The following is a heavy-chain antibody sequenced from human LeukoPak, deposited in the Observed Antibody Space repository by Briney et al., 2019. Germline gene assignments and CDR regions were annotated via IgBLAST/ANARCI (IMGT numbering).Heavy chain of an antibody. Sequence: SETLSLTCAVYGGSFSGYYWGWIRQPPGKGLEWIGSIYYSGSTYYNPSLKSRVTISVDTSKNQFSLNLSSVTAADTAVYYCARHPRFHYGSGSYGENWFDPWGQGTLVTVSS. D-gene: IGHD3-10*01. CDR3: ARHPRFHYGSGSYGENWFDP. J-gene: IGHJ5*02. CDR1: GGSFSGYY. CDR2: IYYSGST. V-gene: IGHV4-39*01.